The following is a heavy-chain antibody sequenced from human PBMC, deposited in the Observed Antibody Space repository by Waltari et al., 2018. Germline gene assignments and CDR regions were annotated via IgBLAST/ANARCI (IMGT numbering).Heavy chain of an antibody. J-gene: IGHJ6*02. V-gene: IGHV1-8*01. CDR3: ARLESGGRKSYGMDV. D-gene: IGHD2-15*01. Sequence: QVQLVQSGAEVKKPGASVKVSCKASGYTFTSSDFNWVRQAAGQGLEWMGWMNPNSGNTGYAQKFQGRVTMTRNTSISTAYMELSSLRSEDTAVYYCARLESGGRKSYGMDVWGQGTTVTVSS. CDR1: GYTFTSSD. CDR2: MNPNSGNT.